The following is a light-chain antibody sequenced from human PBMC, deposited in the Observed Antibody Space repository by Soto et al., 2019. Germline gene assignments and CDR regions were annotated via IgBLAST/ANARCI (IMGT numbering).Light chain of an antibody. J-gene: IGKJ2*01. Sequence: DIPMTQSPSSLSASVGDRVTITCRASQSISSYLNWYQQKPGKAPKLLISVASSLQSGVPSRFSGSGSGTDFTLTTSSLLPEDCATYYCQQSFSNPYTFGQGTKLEI. CDR3: QQSFSNPYT. CDR1: QSISSY. V-gene: IGKV1-39*01. CDR2: VAS.